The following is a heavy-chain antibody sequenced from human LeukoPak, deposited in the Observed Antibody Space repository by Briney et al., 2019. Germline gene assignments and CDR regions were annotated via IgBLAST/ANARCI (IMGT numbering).Heavy chain of an antibody. Sequence: SVTVSFKSSVGTFISYAISWVRQAPGQGREWMGRIIPILGIANYAQKFQGRVTITADKSTSTAYMELSSLRSEDTAVYYCAIAMVRGVIYAFDIWGQGTMVTVSS. CDR3: AIAMVRGVIYAFDI. CDR1: VGTFISYA. CDR2: IIPILGIA. J-gene: IGHJ3*02. V-gene: IGHV1-69*04. D-gene: IGHD3-10*01.